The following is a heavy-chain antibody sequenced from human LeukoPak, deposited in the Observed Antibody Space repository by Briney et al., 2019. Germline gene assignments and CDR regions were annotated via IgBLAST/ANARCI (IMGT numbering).Heavy chain of an antibody. J-gene: IGHJ4*02. Sequence: GGSLRLSCVASGFPFSRYAVHWVRQAPGKGLEWVAIISYDGGNEYYADSVKGRFTISRDNSKNTLYLQMNSLRPEDTAVYYCARDPKWLLRFDYWGQGTLVTVSS. V-gene: IGHV3-30-3*01. CDR2: ISYDGGNE. D-gene: IGHD1-26*01. CDR1: GFPFSRYA. CDR3: ARDPKWLLRFDY.